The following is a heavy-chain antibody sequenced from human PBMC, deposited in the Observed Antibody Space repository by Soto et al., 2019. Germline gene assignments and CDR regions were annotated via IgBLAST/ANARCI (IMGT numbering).Heavy chain of an antibody. J-gene: IGHJ4*02. CDR2: ISYDGSNN. CDR1: GFPFNTYA. V-gene: IGHV3-30*18. D-gene: IGHD2-2*01. CDR3: AKDRHPYCSSTSCYGALYY. Sequence: GGSLRLSCEASGFPFNTYAMTWFRQLPGMGLEWVAVISYDGSNNYYADSVKGRFTISRDNSKNTLYLQMNSLRAEDTAVYYCAKDRHPYCSSTSCYGALYYWGQGTLVTVSS.